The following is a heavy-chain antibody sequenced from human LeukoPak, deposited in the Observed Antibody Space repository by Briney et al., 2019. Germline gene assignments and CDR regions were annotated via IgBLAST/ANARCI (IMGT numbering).Heavy chain of an antibody. Sequence: GGSLRLSCAASGFTFRSYAMHWVRQAPGKGLEWVTVISYDGSDKHYADSVKGRFTISRDNSKNALYLQMNSLRAEDTAVYYCARDYGGNSADYYFDYWGQGTLVTVSS. D-gene: IGHD4-23*01. V-gene: IGHV3-30*04. CDR2: ISYDGSDK. CDR3: ARDYGGNSADYYFDY. CDR1: GFTFRSYA. J-gene: IGHJ4*02.